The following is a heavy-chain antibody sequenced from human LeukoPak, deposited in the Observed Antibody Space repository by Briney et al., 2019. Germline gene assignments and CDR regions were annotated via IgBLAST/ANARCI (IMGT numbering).Heavy chain of an antibody. CDR1: VYTLTNYD. D-gene: IGHD3-10*01. V-gene: IGHV1-8*01. CDR3: ARGIDRGVDY. Sequence: GASVKVSCKTSVYTLTNYDINWVRQATRQGLEWLWWMNPNSDDTAYAQKFQGRVTMTRDDSISPAYMELSSLRSEDTAVYYCARGIDRGVDYWGQGTLVTVSS. CDR2: MNPNSDDT. J-gene: IGHJ4*02.